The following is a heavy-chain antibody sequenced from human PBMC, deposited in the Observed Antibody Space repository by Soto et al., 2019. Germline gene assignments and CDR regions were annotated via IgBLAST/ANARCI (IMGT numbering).Heavy chain of an antibody. V-gene: IGHV4-39*01. CDR3: ARLKLWSSYFDY. CDR1: GASIRSGTYY. CDR2: VYYSGNT. Sequence: ASETLSLTCTVSGASIRSGTYYWGWIRQPPGKGLEWIGSVYYSGNTYYNPSLKSRVTISVDTSKNQFSLKVTSVTAADTAVYYCARLKLWSSYFDYWGQGSLVTVSS. J-gene: IGHJ4*02. D-gene: IGHD3-3*01.